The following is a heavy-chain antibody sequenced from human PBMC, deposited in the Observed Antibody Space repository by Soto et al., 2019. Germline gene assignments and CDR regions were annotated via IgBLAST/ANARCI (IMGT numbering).Heavy chain of an antibody. J-gene: IGHJ3*02. CDR3: ARELYCTNGVCSWDAFDI. D-gene: IGHD2-8*01. V-gene: IGHV3-48*03. CDR1: GFTFSSYE. CDR2: ISSSGSTI. Sequence: GGYLRLSCAASGFTFSSYEMNWVRQAPGKGLEWGSYISSSGSTIYYADSVKGRFTISRDNAKNSLYLQMNSLRAEDTAVYYCARELYCTNGVCSWDAFDIWGQGTMVTVSS.